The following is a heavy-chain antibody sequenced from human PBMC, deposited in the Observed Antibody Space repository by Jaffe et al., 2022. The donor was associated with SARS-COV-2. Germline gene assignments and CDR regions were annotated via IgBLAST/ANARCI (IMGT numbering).Heavy chain of an antibody. CDR1: EFTFSSYS. CDR3: ASGNGYYYYGMDV. V-gene: IGHV3-21*01. J-gene: IGHJ6*02. CDR2: ISSSSSYI. D-gene: IGHD1-26*01. Sequence: EVQLVESGGGLVKPGGSLRLSCVASEFTFSSYSMNWVRQAPGKGLEWVSSISSSSSYIYYADSVKGRFTISRDNAKSSLSLQMNSLRAEDTAVYYCASGNGYYYYGMDVWGQGTTVTVSS.